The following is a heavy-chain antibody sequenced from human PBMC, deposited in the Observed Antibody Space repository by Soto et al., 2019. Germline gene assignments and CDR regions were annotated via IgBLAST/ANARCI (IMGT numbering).Heavy chain of an antibody. CDR1: GFTFRTYA. CDR3: EKDRKTDGVWPFDS. Sequence: PGGSLRLSCAASGFTFRTYAISLVRQAPGKGLEWVAGIVGNGDEYYADTVRGRFTISRDNSNNILYLQMYSLRAEDTAVYYCEKDRKTDGVWPFDSWGQGTQVTVSS. CDR2: IVGNGDE. V-gene: IGHV3-23*01. D-gene: IGHD2-8*01. J-gene: IGHJ4*02.